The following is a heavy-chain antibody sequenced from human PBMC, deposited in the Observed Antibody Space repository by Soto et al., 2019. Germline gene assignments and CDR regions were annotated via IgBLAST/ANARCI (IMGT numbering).Heavy chain of an antibody. D-gene: IGHD2-15*01. V-gene: IGHV4-59*01. Sequence: PSETLSLTCTVTGGSMSSYYWGWIRQPPGKGLEWLGYIYYSGTTNYNPSFKSRVTISMDMSKNQYSLKLSSVNAADTAVYYCARDKVVGPLNLYYGMDVWSQGTTVTVSS. CDR3: ARDKVVGPLNLYYGMDV. J-gene: IGHJ6*02. CDR2: IYYSGTT. CDR1: GGSMSSYY.